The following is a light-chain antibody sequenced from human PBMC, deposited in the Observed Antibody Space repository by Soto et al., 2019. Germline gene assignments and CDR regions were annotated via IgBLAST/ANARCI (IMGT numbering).Light chain of an antibody. CDR2: GAS. V-gene: IGKV3D-15*01. J-gene: IGKJ4*01. CDR3: QQYHNWPPLT. CDR1: QSVSSSY. Sequence: EIVLTQSPGTLSLSPGERATLACRASQSVSSSYLAWYQQKPGQAPRLLIYGASTRATGIPASFSGSGSGTVFTLTISSLQSDDFAVYYCQQYHNWPPLTFGGGTKVDIK.